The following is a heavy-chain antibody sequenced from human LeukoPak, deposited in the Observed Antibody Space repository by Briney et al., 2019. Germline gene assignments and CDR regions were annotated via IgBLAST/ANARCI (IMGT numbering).Heavy chain of an antibody. D-gene: IGHD1-1*01. V-gene: IGHV4-34*01. CDR1: GGSFSGYY. CDR3: ARLRYEYYFDY. Sequence: SETLSLTCAVYGGSFSGYYWSWIRQPPGKGLEWIGEINHSGSTNYNPPLKSRVTISVDTSKNQFSLKLSSVTAADTAVYYCARLRYEYYFDYWGQGTLVTVSS. J-gene: IGHJ4*02. CDR2: INHSGST.